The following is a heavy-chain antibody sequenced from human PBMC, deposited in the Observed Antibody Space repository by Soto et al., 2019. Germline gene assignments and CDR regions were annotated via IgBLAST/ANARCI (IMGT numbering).Heavy chain of an antibody. Sequence: SETLSLTCTVSSGSIGTYFWSWIRQPPGKGLEWIGYIYYSGTTNYNPSLKSRVTIFLDTSKNRFSLRLSSVTAADTAVYYCARGRGGTYDAFDIWGQGTLVTVSS. CDR1: SGSIGTYF. V-gene: IGHV4-59*01. CDR2: IYYSGTT. J-gene: IGHJ3*02. D-gene: IGHD1-26*01. CDR3: ARGRGGTYDAFDI.